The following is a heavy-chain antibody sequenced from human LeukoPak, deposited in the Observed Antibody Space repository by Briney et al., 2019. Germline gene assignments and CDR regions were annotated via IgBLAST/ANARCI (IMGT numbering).Heavy chain of an antibody. J-gene: IGHJ4*02. Sequence: GASVKVSCKASGGTFSSYAISWVRQAPGQGLEWMGGIIPIFGTANYAQKFQGRVTMTRNTSISTAYMELSSLRSEDTAVYYCAREGGYSDWGQGTLVTVSS. CDR3: AREGGYSD. D-gene: IGHD4-23*01. V-gene: IGHV1-69*05. CDR2: IIPIFGTA. CDR1: GGTFSSYA.